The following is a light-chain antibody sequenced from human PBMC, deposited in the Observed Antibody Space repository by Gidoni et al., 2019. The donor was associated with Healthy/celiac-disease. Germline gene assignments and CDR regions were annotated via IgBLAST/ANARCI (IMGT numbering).Light chain of an antibody. CDR1: QSVSSSY. Sequence: EIVLTQSPGTLSLSPGERATLSCRASQSVSSSYLAWYQQKPGQAPRLLIYGASSRATGSPDRFSGSGWGTDFTLTISRLEPEDFAVYYCQQYGSSPPYTFGQGTKLEIK. V-gene: IGKV3-20*01. CDR2: GAS. J-gene: IGKJ2*01. CDR3: QQYGSSPPYT.